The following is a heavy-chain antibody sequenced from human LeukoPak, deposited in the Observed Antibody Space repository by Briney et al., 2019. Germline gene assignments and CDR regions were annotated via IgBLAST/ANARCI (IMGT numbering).Heavy chain of an antibody. CDR2: IYYSGST. D-gene: IGHD5-12*01. J-gene: IGHJ4*02. V-gene: IGHV4-59*01. CDR3: ASADRGYSGYDPLIFDY. Sequence: SETLSLTCTVSGGSISSYYWSWIRQPPGKGLEWIGYIYYSGSTNYNPSLKSRVTISVDTSKNQFSLRLSSVTAADTAVYYCASADRGYSGYDPLIFDYWGQGTLVTVSS. CDR1: GGSISSYY.